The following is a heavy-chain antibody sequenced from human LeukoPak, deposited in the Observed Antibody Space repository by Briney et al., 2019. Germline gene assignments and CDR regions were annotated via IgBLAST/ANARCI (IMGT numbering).Heavy chain of an antibody. J-gene: IGHJ4*01. D-gene: IGHD1-14*01. V-gene: IGHV4-30-2*01. Sequence: SETLSLTCAVSGVSISSGGYSWSWIRQPPGKGLEWIGYIYHSGSTYYNPSLKSRVTISVDRSKNQFSLKLSSVTAADTAVYYCARATGRYFDYWGHGTLVTVSS. CDR2: IYHSGST. CDR1: GVSISSGGYS. CDR3: ARATGRYFDY.